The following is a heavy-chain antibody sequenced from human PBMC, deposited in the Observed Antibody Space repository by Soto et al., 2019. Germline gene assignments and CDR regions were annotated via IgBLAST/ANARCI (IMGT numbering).Heavy chain of an antibody. D-gene: IGHD2-2*01. CDR3: AKDPPWTVGPLAMDV. CDR1: GFTFSTHA. Sequence: PEGSLRLSCVASGFTFSTHAMSWVRQAPGKGLEWVSTFSGSGGNIYYAESVKGRLTISRDDSKNTLYLQMNSLRVEDTAVYYCAKDPPWTVGPLAMDVWGQGTTVTVS. J-gene: IGHJ6*02. V-gene: IGHV3-23*01. CDR2: FSGSGGNI.